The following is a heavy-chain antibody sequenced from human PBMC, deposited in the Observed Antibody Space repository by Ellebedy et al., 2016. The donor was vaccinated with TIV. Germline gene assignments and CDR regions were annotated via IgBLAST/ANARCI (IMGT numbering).Heavy chain of an antibody. CDR3: ARVSVAAAVNYYYYGMDV. J-gene: IGHJ6*02. CDR1: GGSISSSNW. Sequence: SETLSLXXAVSGGSISSSNWWRWFRQPPGKGLEWIGEIYHSGSTNYNPSLKSRVTISVDKSKNQFSLKLSSVTAADTAVYYCARVSVAAAVNYYYYGMDVWGQGTTVTVSS. CDR2: IYHSGST. V-gene: IGHV4-4*02. D-gene: IGHD6-13*01.